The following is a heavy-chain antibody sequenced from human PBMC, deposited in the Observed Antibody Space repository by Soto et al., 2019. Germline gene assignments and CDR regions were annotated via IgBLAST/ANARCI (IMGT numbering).Heavy chain of an antibody. CDR3: ARGGATIFGVIDF. D-gene: IGHD3-3*02. J-gene: IGHJ4*02. V-gene: IGHV1-46*01. CDR2: FLASGGNT. Sequence: GASVKVSCKASGYSFFSYYIHWVRQAPGQGLEWMGRFLASGGNTDYAQRFRGRVSMTRDTSSTNTVSLELTSLTSDDTAVYYCARGGATIFGVIDFWAQGTRVTVSS. CDR1: GYSFFSYY.